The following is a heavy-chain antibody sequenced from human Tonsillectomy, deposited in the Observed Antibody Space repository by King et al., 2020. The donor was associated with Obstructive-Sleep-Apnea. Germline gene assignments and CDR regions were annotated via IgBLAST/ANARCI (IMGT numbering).Heavy chain of an antibody. V-gene: IGHV5-51*01. CDR2: IYPGDSDT. J-gene: IGHJ4*02. CDR1: GYSFTSYW. D-gene: IGHD5-18*01. CDR3: ARQGEVDTAMVSPIDY. Sequence: VQLVESGAEVKKPGESLKISCKGSGYSFTSYWIGWVRQMPGKGLEWMGIIYPGDSDTRYSPPFQGQVTISADKSISTAYLQWSSLKASDTAMYYCARQGEVDTAMVSPIDYWGQGTLVTVSS.